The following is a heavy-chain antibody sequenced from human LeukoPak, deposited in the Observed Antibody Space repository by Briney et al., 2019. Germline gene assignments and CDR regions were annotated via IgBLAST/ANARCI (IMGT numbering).Heavy chain of an antibody. J-gene: IGHJ4*02. Sequence: SETLSLTCTVSGGSISSYYWSWIRQPPGKGLEWIGYIYYSGSTNYNPSLKSRVTISVDTSKNQFSLKLSSVTAADTAVYYCARHPGGYDSPRVYSGFDYWGQGTLVTVSS. CDR1: GGSISSYY. CDR3: ARHPGGYDSPRVYSGFDY. D-gene: IGHD5-12*01. V-gene: IGHV4-59*08. CDR2: IYYSGST.